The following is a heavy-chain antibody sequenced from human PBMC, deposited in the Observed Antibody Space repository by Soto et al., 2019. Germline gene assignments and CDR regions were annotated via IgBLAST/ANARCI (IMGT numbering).Heavy chain of an antibody. V-gene: IGHV4-61*01. D-gene: IGHD3-10*01. CDR2: IYYTGST. CDR3: ARGRGVYGSARGDY. Sequence: PSETLSLTCTVSGDSVSSTTYYWSWIRQPPGKGLEWIGFIYYTGSTHYNPSLKSRVTISIDTSKNQFSLKLSSVTAADTAVYYCARGRGVYGSARGDYWGQGTLVTVSS. J-gene: IGHJ4*02. CDR1: GDSVSSTTYY.